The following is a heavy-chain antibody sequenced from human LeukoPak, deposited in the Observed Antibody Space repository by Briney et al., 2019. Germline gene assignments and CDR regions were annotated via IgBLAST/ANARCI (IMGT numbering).Heavy chain of an antibody. V-gene: IGHV3-23*01. CDR1: VFPFSIYA. CDR3: ARDTLILGIAVAGPGDY. CDR2: IGGSDGST. Sequence: PGGSLGLPCASSVFPFSIYAISWARQAPKKGREGVSTIGGSDGSTDYAESVKGRFTISRDNFKNTLYLQMKSLRSEDTAVYYCARDTLILGIAVAGPGDYWGQGTLVTVSS. J-gene: IGHJ4*02. D-gene: IGHD6-19*01.